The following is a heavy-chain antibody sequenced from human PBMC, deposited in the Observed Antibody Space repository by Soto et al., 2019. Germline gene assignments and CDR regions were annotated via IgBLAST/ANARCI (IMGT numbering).Heavy chain of an antibody. V-gene: IGHV3-23*01. CDR3: ARIRGYWYGLDV. CDR1: GFPLSTYG. J-gene: IGHJ6*02. Sequence: EVQLLESGGGLVPPGGSLRLSCAASGFPLSTYGMTWVRQAPGKGLEWVSAITGTGGNTYYVDSVKGRFTSSTDNSNNMLYMQMNSLRVEDKAVYYCARIRGYWYGLDVWGQGTTVTVSS. CDR2: ITGTGGNT.